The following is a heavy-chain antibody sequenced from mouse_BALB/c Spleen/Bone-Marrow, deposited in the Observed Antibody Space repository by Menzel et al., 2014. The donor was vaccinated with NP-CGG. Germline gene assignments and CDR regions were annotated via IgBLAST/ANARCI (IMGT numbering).Heavy chain of an antibody. CDR1: GFTFSNYG. V-gene: IGHV5-6*02. D-gene: IGHD2-4*01. Sequence: EVKVEESGGDLVKPGGSLKLSCAASGFTFSNYGMSWVRQTPDKRLEWVATINSGGSYTYYPDSVKGRLTISRDSAKNPLYLQMNSLNSEDTAIYYCTRRGSTMITTGYPMDHGGQGTSVPVSS. CDR3: TRRGSTMITTGYPMDH. CDR2: INSGGSYT. J-gene: IGHJ4*01.